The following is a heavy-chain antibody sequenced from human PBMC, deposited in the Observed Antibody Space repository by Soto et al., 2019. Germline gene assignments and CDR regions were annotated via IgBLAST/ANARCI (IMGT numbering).Heavy chain of an antibody. CDR2: IFYTGTT. Sequence: LTCTVSSGSISVYYWGWIRQPPGKGLEWIGYIFYTGTTDYAAPVKGRFTISRDDSKNTLYLQMNSLKTEDTAVYYCTKDEVGNYGLYYYYYGMDVWGQGTTVTVSS. D-gene: IGHD1-7*01. V-gene: IGHV3-15*01. J-gene: IGHJ6*02. CDR3: TKDEVGNYGLYYYYYGMDV. CDR1: SGSISVYY.